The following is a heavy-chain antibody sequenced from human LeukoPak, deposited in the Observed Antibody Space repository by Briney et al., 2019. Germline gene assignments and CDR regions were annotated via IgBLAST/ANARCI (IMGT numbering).Heavy chain of an antibody. D-gene: IGHD3-22*01. V-gene: IGHV4-59*01. CDR2: IYYSGST. Sequence: KPSETLSLTCAVYGGSFSSYYWSWIRPPPGKGLEWIGYIYYSGSTNYNPSLKSRVTISVDTSKNQFSLKLSSVTAADTAVYYCAREEGYYDSSGYWFYWGQGTLVTVSS. J-gene: IGHJ4*02. CDR1: GGSFSSYY. CDR3: AREEGYYDSSGYWFY.